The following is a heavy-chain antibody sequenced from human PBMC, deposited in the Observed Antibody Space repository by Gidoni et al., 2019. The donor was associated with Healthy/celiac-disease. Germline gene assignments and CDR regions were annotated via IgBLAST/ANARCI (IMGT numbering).Heavy chain of an antibody. J-gene: IGHJ6*02. V-gene: IGHV4-39*01. CDR1: GGSISSSSYY. CDR3: ARSTPETSGGWYFGYYYYGMDV. CDR2: IYYSGST. Sequence: QLQLQESGPGLVKPSETLSLTCTVSGGSISSSSYYWGWIRQPPGKGLEWIGSIYYSGSTYYNPSLKSRVTISVDTSKNQFSLKLSSVTAADTAVYYCARSTPETSGGWYFGYYYYGMDVWGQGTTVTVSS. D-gene: IGHD6-19*01.